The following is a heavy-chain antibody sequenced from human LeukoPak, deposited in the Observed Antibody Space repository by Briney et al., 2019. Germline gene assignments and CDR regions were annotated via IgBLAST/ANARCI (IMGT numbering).Heavy chain of an antibody. CDR2: ISSSSSYT. D-gene: IGHD4-17*01. CDR1: WFTFSDYY. Sequence: PGGSLRLSCAASWFTFSDYYMSWLRQAPGKGLEWVSYISSSSSYTNYADSVKGRFTISRDNAKNSLYLQMNSLRAEDTAVYYSARDRVRVTTVFTWDVYYYGMDVWGQGTTVTVSS. V-gene: IGHV3-11*05. CDR3: ARDRVRVTTVFTWDVYYYGMDV. J-gene: IGHJ6*02.